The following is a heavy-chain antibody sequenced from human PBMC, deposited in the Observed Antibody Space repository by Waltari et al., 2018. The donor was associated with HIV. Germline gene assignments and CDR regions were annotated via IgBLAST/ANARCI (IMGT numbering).Heavy chain of an antibody. CDR1: GGSISSYY. V-gene: IGHV4-59*01. J-gene: IGHJ4*02. D-gene: IGHD3-22*01. Sequence: QVQLQESGPGLVKPSETLSLTCTVSGGSISSYYWSWIRQPPGKGLEWIGYIYYSGSTNYNPSLKSRVTISVDTSKNQFSLKLSSVTAADTAVYYCARAFTYYYDSSGYFDYWGQGTLVTVSS. CDR3: ARAFTYYYDSSGYFDY. CDR2: IYYSGST.